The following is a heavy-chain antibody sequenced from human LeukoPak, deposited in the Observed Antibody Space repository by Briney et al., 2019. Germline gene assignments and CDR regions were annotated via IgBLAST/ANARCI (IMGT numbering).Heavy chain of an antibody. CDR1: GFTFSDYY. J-gene: IGHJ3*02. Sequence: PGGSLRLSCAASGFTFSDYYMTWIRQAPGKGLEWVSYISSSGTSLDYADSVKGRLTISRDNAKNSLYLHMNSLRADDTAVYYCARHTRMATTHDAFDMWGQGTMVTVSS. CDR2: ISSSGTSL. V-gene: IGHV3-11*04. D-gene: IGHD5-24*01. CDR3: ARHTRMATTHDAFDM.